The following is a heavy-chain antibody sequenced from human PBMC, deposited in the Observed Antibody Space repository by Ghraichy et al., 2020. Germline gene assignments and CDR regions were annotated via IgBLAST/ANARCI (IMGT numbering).Heavy chain of an antibody. CDR1: GFSLSNARMG. J-gene: IGHJ2*01. CDR3: ARIQGRAAAGRPNYWYFDL. V-gene: IGHV2-26*01. Sequence: SGPTLVKPTETLTLTCTVSGFSLSNARMGVSWIRQPPGKALEWLAHIFSNDEKSYSTSLKSRLTISKDTSKSQVVLTMTNMDPVDTATYYCARIQGRAAAGRPNYWYFDLWGRGTLVTVSS. CDR2: IFSNDEK. D-gene: IGHD6-13*01.